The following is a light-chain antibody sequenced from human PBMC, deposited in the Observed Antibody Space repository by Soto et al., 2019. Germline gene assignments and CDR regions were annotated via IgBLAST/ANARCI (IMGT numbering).Light chain of an antibody. J-gene: IGKJ4*01. CDR3: QKYNSAHLT. V-gene: IGKV1-27*01. CDR1: QGIGVY. Sequence: DIQMTQSPSSLSASLGDRVTITCRASQGIGVYLAWFQQKPGKVPKLLIYAASTLQSGVPSRFSGSGSGTDFTLTITSIQPEDVATYYCQKYNSAHLTFGGGTKVEIK. CDR2: AAS.